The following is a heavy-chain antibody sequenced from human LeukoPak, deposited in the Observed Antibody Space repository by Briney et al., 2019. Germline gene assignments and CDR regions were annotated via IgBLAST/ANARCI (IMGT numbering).Heavy chain of an antibody. V-gene: IGHV5-51*01. D-gene: IGHD3-3*01. J-gene: IGHJ4*02. CDR3: ARPESPFGVVIN. CDR2: IYPGDSDT. Sequence: GESLKISCKGSGYLFTTSWIGWVRQMPGKGLEWMGIIYPGDSDTRYSPSFQGQVFISADKSISTAYLQWTSLKASDTAMYYCARPESPFGVVINWGQGTLVTVSS. CDR1: GYLFTTSW.